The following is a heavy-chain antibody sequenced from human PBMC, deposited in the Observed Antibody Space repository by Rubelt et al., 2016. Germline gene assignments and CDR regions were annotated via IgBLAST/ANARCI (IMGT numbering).Heavy chain of an antibody. CDR2: IYYSGST. J-gene: IGHJ4*02. V-gene: IGHV4-59*08. CDR3: ARGGGDIDY. D-gene: IGHD2-21*02. Sequence: IYYSGSTNYNPPLKSRVTISVDTSKNQFSLKLRAVTAADTAVYYCARGGGDIDYWGQGTLVTVSS.